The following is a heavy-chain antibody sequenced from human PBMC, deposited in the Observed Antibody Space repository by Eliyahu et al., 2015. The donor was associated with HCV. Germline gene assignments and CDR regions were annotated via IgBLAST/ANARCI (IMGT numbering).Heavy chain of an antibody. V-gene: IGHV4-59*01. CDR1: GXSITXYX. CDR2: IHYSGST. J-gene: IGHJ5*02. Sequence: QVQLRESGPGLVKPSETLSLTCTVSGXSITXYXWSWIRQPPGKGLEWIGDIHYSGSTNYNPXLKSRVTISLDTSKNQFSLNLTSVTAADTAVYYCASGGGGIAVAGTGGWFDPWGQGTLVTVSS. CDR3: ASGGGGIAVAGTGGWFDP. D-gene: IGHD6-19*01.